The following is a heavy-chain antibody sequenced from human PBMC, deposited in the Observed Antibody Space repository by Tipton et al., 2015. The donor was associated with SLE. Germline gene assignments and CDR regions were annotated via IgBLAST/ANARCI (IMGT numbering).Heavy chain of an antibody. CDR2: ISAYNGNT. CDR1: GYTFTGYV. J-gene: IGHJ4*02. CDR3: ASGYNTGWYYFDF. D-gene: IGHD6-19*01. V-gene: IGHV1-18*01. Sequence: QLVQSGAEVKKPGASVKVSCKAMGYTFTGYVVSWVRLVPGQGLEWMGWISAYNGNTNYAQRLQGRVTMTTDTSTNTAYIELRSLRSDDTAVYYCASGYNTGWYYFDFWGQGTLVTVSS.